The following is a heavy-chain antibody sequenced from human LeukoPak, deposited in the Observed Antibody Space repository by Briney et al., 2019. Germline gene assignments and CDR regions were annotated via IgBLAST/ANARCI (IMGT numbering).Heavy chain of an antibody. J-gene: IGHJ4*02. CDR3: AKEVKDTGYYHLDN. CDR1: GFTFRNYT. V-gene: IGHV3-23*01. Sequence: GGSLRLSCAASGFTFRNYTMTWVRQAPGKGLEWVSAISGSGGSTYYADSVKGRFTISRDNSKNTLYLQMNRLRDEDTALFYCAKEVKDTGYYHLDNWGQGTLVTVSS. D-gene: IGHD3-3*01. CDR2: ISGSGGST.